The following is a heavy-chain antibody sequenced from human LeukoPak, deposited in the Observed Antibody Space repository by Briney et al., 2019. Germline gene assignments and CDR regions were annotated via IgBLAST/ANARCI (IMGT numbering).Heavy chain of an antibody. Sequence: PGGSLRLSCAASGFTFSSYAMSWVRQAPGKGLEWVSAISGSGGSTYYADSVKGRFTISRDNSKNTLYLQMNSLRAEDTAVYYCAKDPLGYYGSGRVYDYWGQGTLVTVSS. D-gene: IGHD3-10*01. CDR2: ISGSGGST. J-gene: IGHJ4*02. CDR3: AKDPLGYYGSGRVYDY. CDR1: GFTFSSYA. V-gene: IGHV3-23*01.